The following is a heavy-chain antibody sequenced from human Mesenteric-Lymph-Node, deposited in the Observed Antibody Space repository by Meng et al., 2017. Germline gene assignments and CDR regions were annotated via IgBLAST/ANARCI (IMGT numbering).Heavy chain of an antibody. CDR3: ARTLRFLEWLLDY. Sequence: QVQLTQWGAGLLQPSETLSLPCAVYGGSFSGYYWSWIRQPPGKGLEWIGEINHSGSTNYNPSLKSRVTISVDTSKNQFSLKLSSVTAADTAVYYCARTLRFLEWLLDYWGQGTLVTVSS. V-gene: IGHV4-34*01. D-gene: IGHD3-3*01. CDR2: INHSGST. CDR1: GGSFSGYY. J-gene: IGHJ4*02.